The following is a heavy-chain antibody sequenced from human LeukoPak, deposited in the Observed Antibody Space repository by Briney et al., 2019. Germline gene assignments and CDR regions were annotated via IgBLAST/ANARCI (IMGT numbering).Heavy chain of an antibody. CDR3: TRDRPTGASRVFVVQ. CDR2: MSSGSRYI. CDR1: GFTFSSYA. Sequence: GGSLRLSCAASGFTFSSYAMTWVRQAPGKGLEWVSSMSSGSRYIYYADSVRGRFTISRDNAKNSLYLLMNSLRAEDTAVYYCTRDRPTGASRVFVVQWGQGALVSVSS. D-gene: IGHD3-3*01. J-gene: IGHJ4*02. V-gene: IGHV3-21*01.